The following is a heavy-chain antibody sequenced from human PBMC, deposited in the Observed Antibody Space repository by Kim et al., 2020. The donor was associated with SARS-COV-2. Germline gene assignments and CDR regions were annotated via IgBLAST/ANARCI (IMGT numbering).Heavy chain of an antibody. CDR1: GFTFDDYG. D-gene: IGHD6-19*01. Sequence: GGSLRLSCAASGFTFDDYGMSWVRQAPGKGLEWVSGIKWNGGSTGYADSVKGRFTISRDNAKNSLYLQMNSLRAEDTALYHCARGGAVAPLTLSYYYYYMNVWGKGTTVTVSS. V-gene: IGHV3-20*01. J-gene: IGHJ6*03. CDR3: ARGGAVAPLTLSYYYYYMNV. CDR2: IKWNGGST.